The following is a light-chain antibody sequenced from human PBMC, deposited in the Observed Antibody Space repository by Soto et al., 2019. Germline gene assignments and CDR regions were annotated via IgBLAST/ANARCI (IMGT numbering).Light chain of an antibody. Sequence: QSVLTQSPSASASLGASVKLTCTLSSGHSSYAIAWHQQQPEKGPRYLMKLNSDGSHSKGDGIPDRFSGSSSGAERYLTISSLPYEDEADYYFQTGGTGIQVFGGGTKLPVL. CDR2: LNSDGSH. CDR3: QTGGTGIQV. V-gene: IGLV4-69*01. CDR1: SGHSSYA. J-gene: IGLJ2*01.